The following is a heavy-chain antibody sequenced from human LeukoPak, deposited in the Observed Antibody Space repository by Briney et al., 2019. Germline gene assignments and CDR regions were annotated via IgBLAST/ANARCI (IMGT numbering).Heavy chain of an antibody. J-gene: IGHJ4*02. V-gene: IGHV3-9*01. D-gene: IGHD6-19*01. CDR1: GFTFDDYA. CDR2: ISWNGGNK. Sequence: GGSLRLSCAASGFTFDDYAMHWVRQAPGKGLEWVSGISWNGGNKGYADSVKGRFTISRDNAKNSLYLQMNSLRAEDTALYYCPKGGAVAVSYYFDCWGQGTLLTVSS. CDR3: PKGGAVAVSYYFDC.